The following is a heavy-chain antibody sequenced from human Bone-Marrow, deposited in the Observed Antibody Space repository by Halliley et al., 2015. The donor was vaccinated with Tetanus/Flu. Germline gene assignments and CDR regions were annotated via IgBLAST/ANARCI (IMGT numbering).Heavy chain of an antibody. CDR3: ARVERWFDP. V-gene: IGHV3-74*01. Sequence: GLEWVARIGGEGSSPSYADSVKGRFTISRDTAKNMVYLEMSSLRAEDTGVYYCARVERWFDPWGQGTLVTVSS. CDR2: IGGEGSSP. J-gene: IGHJ5*02.